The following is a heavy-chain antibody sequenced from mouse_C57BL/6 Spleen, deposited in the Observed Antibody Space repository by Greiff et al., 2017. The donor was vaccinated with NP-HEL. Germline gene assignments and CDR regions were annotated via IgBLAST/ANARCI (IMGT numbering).Heavy chain of an antibody. CDR1: GFTFSDYG. CDR2: ISRGSGTI. D-gene: IGHD1-1*01. Sequence: EVKLVESGGGLVKPGGSLKLSCAASGFTFSDYGMHWVRQAPEKGLEWVAYISRGSGTIYYEDTVKGRFTISRDNAKNTLFLQLTSLRSEDTAMYYWAKSYYYGSRGGNWYFDVWGTGTTVTVSS. CDR3: AKSYYYGSRGGNWYFDV. V-gene: IGHV5-17*01. J-gene: IGHJ1*03.